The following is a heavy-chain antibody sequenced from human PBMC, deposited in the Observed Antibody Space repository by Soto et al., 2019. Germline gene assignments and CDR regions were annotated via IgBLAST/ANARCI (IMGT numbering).Heavy chain of an antibody. CDR2: IIPIFGTA. Sequence: QVQLVQSGAEVKKPGSSVKVSCKASGGTFSSYAISWVRQAPGQGLEWMGGIIPIFGTANYAQKFQGRVTITADESTSTAYMELSSLRSEDTAVYYCARHGIVGSGWGDLYYYGMDVWGQGTTVTVSS. CDR1: GGTFSSYA. CDR3: ARHGIVGSGWGDLYYYGMDV. J-gene: IGHJ6*02. V-gene: IGHV1-69*01. D-gene: IGHD6-19*01.